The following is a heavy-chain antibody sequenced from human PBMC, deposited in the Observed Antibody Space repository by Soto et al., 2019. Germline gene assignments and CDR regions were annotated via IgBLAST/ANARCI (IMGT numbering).Heavy chain of an antibody. Sequence: QVQLVQSGAEVKKPGSSVKVSCKASGGTFSSYAISWVRQAPGQGLEWMGGIIPLFGTANYAQKFQGRVTITADESTGQAYMTLSSLKSEDTALNYCASVSSPGDPVYNWFEPWGQGTLVTVSS. D-gene: IGHD3-16*01. CDR3: ASVSSPGDPVYNWFEP. CDR1: GGTFSSYA. CDR2: IIPLFGTA. J-gene: IGHJ5*02. V-gene: IGHV1-69*01.